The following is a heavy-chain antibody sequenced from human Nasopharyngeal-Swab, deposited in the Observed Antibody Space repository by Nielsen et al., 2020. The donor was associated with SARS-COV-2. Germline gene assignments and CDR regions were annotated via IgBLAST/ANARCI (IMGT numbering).Heavy chain of an antibody. V-gene: IGHV1-24*01. CDR2: FDPEDGET. Sequence: ASVKVSCKVSGYTLTELSMHWVRQAPGKGLEWMGGFDPEDGETIYAQKFQGRVTMTEDTSTDTAYMELSSLRSEDTAVYYCARGPTVSSMYWYYMDVWGKGTTVTVSS. CDR3: ARGPTVSSMYWYYMDV. CDR1: GYTLTELS. J-gene: IGHJ6*03. D-gene: IGHD2-8*02.